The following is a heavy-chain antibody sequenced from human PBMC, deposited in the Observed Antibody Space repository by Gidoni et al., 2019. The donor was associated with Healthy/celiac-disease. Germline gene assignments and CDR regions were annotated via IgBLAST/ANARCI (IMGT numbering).Heavy chain of an antibody. V-gene: IGHV4-61*02. CDR3: ARDPIDCGGDCYPGALEI. Sequence: VQLQESGPGLVKPSQTLSLHCTVSGGPISSRSYSWSGIRQPAGKGLEWLGRIYTSGSTNANPALKCRVTISVDTSKTQFSLKLSSVTAADTAVYYCARDPIDCGGDCYPGALEIWGQGTMFTVSS. CDR1: GGPISSRSYS. CDR2: IYTSGST. J-gene: IGHJ3*02. D-gene: IGHD2-21*02.